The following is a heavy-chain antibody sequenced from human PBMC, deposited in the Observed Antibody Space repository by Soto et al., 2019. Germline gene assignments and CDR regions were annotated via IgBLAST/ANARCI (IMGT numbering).Heavy chain of an antibody. CDR1: GGSISGGGFS. CDR2: ILHTGGT. Sequence: PSETLSLTCAVSGGSISGGGFSWSWIRQPPGKGLEWIGYILHTGGTQYNPSLKSRVSMSVDKSKNQFSLHLTSVTAADTAVYYCARLQFGEGFDPWGQGTLVTVSS. V-gene: IGHV4-30-2*01. CDR3: ARLQFGEGFDP. D-gene: IGHD3-10*01. J-gene: IGHJ5*02.